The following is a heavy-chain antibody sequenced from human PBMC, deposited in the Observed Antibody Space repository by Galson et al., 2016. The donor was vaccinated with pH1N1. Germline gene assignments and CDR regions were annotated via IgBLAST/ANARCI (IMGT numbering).Heavy chain of an antibody. CDR1: GDFISSGDYF. D-gene: IGHD3-9*01. CDR3: ARGRDYDILTGSSYYFDF. CDR2: IYYSGNT. J-gene: IGHJ4*02. V-gene: IGHV4-30-4*08. Sequence: TLSLTCAVSGDFISSGDYFWSWIRQPPGKGLEWIGYIYYSGNTYYTPSLKSRFTISLDTSKNQFSLRLTSVTATDTAIYYCARGRDYDILTGSSYYFDFWGQGTLVTVSS.